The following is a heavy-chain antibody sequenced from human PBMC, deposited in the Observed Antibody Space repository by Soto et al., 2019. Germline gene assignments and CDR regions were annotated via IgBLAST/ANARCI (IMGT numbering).Heavy chain of an antibody. CDR3: AREGSSGSYYFDS. J-gene: IGHJ4*02. CDR2: IYYSGST. Sequence: PSETLSLTCTVSGGPISSGGYSWNWIRQHPGKGLEWIGYIYYSGSTYYNPSLESRLTISVDTSKNQFSLNLNSVTAADTAVYYCAREGSSGSYYFDSWGQGTLVTVSS. CDR1: GGPISSGGYS. D-gene: IGHD1-26*01. V-gene: IGHV4-31*03.